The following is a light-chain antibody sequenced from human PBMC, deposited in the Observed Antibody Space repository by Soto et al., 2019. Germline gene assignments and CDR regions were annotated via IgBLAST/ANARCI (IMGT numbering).Light chain of an antibody. CDR1: NSXIGSNT. CDR3: AAWDDSLNGRV. J-gene: IGLJ1*01. CDR2: YDN. Sequence: QSVLTQPPSASGTPGQRVTXSXSGXNSXIGSNTVNWYQQLPGTAPKLLIYYDNLRPSGVPDRISGSKSGTSASLAISGLQSDDEADYYCAAWDDSLNGRVFGTGTKLTVL. V-gene: IGLV1-44*01.